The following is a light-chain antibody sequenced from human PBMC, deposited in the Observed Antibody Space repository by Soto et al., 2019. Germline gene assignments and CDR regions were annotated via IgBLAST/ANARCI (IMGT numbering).Light chain of an antibody. Sequence: QSALTQPASVSGSPGQSITISCTGTSSDVGGYNYVSWYQQHPGKAPKLMIYDVSNRPSGVSNRFSGSKSGNTASLTISGLQAEDEAAYYCSSYTSSSLEVFGGGTKLTVL. CDR2: DVS. J-gene: IGLJ2*01. CDR1: SSDVGGYNY. CDR3: SSYTSSSLEV. V-gene: IGLV2-14*01.